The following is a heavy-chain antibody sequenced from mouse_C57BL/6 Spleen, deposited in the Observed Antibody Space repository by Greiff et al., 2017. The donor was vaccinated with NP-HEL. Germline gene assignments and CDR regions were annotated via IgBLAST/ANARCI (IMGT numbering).Heavy chain of an antibody. J-gene: IGHJ4*01. CDR2: IYPGGGYT. V-gene: IGHV1-63*01. CDR3: ARRGYDYDGYYAMDY. CDR1: GYTFTSYW. Sequence: VQLQQPGAELVKPGASVKVSCKASGYTFTSYWMHWVKQRPGHGLEWIGDIYPGGGYTNYNEKFKGKATLTADKSSSTAYMQFSSLTSEDSAIYYCARRGYDYDGYYAMDYWGQGTSVTVSS. D-gene: IGHD2-4*01.